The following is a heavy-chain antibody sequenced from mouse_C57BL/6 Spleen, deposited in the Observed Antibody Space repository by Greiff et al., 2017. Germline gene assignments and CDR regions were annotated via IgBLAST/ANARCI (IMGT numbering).Heavy chain of an antibody. D-gene: IGHD2-5*01. V-gene: IGHV1-69*01. CDR1: GYTFTSYW. CDR3: ARRGYSNYELYWYFDV. CDR2: IDPSDSYT. J-gene: IGHJ1*03. Sequence: VQLQQPGAELVMPGASVKLSCKASGYTFTSYWMHWVKQRPGQGLEWIGEIDPSDSYTNYNQKFKGKSTLTVDKSSSTAYMQLSSLTSEDSAVYYCARRGYSNYELYWYFDVWGTGTTVTVSS.